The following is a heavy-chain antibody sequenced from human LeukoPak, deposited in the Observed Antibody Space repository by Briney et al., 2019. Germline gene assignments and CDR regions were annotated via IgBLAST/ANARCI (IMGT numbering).Heavy chain of an antibody. Sequence: GGSLRLSCAASGFTFKNYKMHWVRQAPGKGLEWVANIKQDGTEKYYVDSVEGRFTVSRDNAKNSLYLQMNSLRAEDTAVYYCARAIDYGYPGGYWGQGTLVTVSS. CDR2: IKQDGTEK. J-gene: IGHJ4*02. D-gene: IGHD4-17*01. CDR3: ARAIDYGYPGGY. CDR1: GFTFKNYK. V-gene: IGHV3-7*01.